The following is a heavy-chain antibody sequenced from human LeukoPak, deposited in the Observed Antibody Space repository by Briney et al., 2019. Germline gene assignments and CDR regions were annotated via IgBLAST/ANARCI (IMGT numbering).Heavy chain of an antibody. V-gene: IGHV4-34*01. CDR1: GGSFSGYY. D-gene: IGHD1-1*01. Sequence: PSETLSLTCAVYGGSFSGYYWSWIRQPPGKGLEWIGEINHSGSTNYNPSLKSRVTISVDTSKNQFSLKLSSVTAADTAVYYCARTGWNTPFDYWGQGTLVTVSS. CDR2: INHSGST. J-gene: IGHJ4*02. CDR3: ARTGWNTPFDY.